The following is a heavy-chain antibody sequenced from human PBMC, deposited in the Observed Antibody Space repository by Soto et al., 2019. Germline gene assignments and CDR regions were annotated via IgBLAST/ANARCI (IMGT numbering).Heavy chain of an antibody. D-gene: IGHD3-22*01. CDR3: ARDSGYYDSSGYYRY. CDR1: GFTFSGYA. CDR2: ISGSGGST. J-gene: IGHJ4*02. Sequence: GGSLRLSCAASGFTFSGYAMSWVRQAPGKGLEWVSAISGSGGSTYYADSVKGRFTISRDNSKNTLYLQMNSLRAEDTAVYYCARDSGYYDSSGYYRYWGQGTLVTVSS. V-gene: IGHV3-23*01.